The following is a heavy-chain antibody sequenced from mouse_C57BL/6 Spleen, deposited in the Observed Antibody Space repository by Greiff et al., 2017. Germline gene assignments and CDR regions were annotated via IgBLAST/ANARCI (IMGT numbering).Heavy chain of an antibody. D-gene: IGHD1-1*01. CDR2: INPNNGGT. V-gene: IGHV1-26*01. J-gene: IGHJ2*01. CDR3: ASNYYGRSYDFDY. Sequence: EVQLQQSGPELVKPGASVKISCKASGYTFTDYYMNWVKQSHGKSLEWIGDINPNNGGTSYNQKFKGKATLTVDKSSSTAYMELRSLTSEDSAVYYCASNYYGRSYDFDYWGQGTTLTVSS. CDR1: GYTFTDYY.